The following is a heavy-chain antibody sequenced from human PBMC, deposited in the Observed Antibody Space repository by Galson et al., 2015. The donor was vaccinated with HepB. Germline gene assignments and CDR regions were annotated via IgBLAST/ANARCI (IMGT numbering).Heavy chain of an antibody. V-gene: IGHV3-30*04. D-gene: IGHD1-26*01. J-gene: IGHJ4*02. CDR3: ARDGRERQPLQGY. CDR1: GFTFTDYS. CDR2: ISSDGSTK. Sequence: SLRLSCAASGFTFTDYSMHWVRQTPDKGLEWVAIISSDGSTKNYADSVKGRFTISRENSKNTLYLQVSSLKTEDTAVYYCARDGRERQPLQGYWGQGTLVTVSS.